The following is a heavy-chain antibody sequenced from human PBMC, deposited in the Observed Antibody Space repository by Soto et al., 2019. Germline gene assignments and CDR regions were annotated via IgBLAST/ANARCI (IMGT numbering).Heavy chain of an antibody. J-gene: IGHJ6*02. Sequence: EVQLLESGGGLVQPGGSLRLSCAASGFTFSSHVMNWVRQAPGKGLEWVAAISGGGGTTYYGDSVEGRFTMSRDNSKNTLYLQMNSLRADDTAVYYCARGPGAPPPHDYGMDVWGQGTTVTVSS. V-gene: IGHV3-23*01. D-gene: IGHD7-27*01. CDR1: GFTFSSHV. CDR3: ARGPGAPPPHDYGMDV. CDR2: ISGGGGTT.